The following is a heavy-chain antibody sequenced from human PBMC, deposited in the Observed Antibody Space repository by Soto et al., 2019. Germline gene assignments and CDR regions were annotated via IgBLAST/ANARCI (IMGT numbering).Heavy chain of an antibody. CDR2: IKSKTDGGTT. J-gene: IGHJ4*02. CDR1: GFTFSNAW. CDR3: TTDGGIVGATGLDY. Sequence: GGSLRLSCAASGFTFSNAWMSWVRQAPGKGLEWVGRIKSKTDGGTTDYAAPVKGRFTISRDDSKNTLYLQMNSLKTEDTAVYYCTTDGGIVGATGLDYWGQGTLVTVSS. D-gene: IGHD1-26*01. V-gene: IGHV3-15*01.